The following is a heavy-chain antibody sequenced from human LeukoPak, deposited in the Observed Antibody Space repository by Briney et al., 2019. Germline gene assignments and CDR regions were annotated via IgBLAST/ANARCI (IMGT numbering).Heavy chain of an antibody. J-gene: IGHJ4*02. CDR2: IESATDVV. V-gene: IGHV3-48*02. CDR1: GFTFSSYS. CDR3: VRAPEGNYGPYYFDY. Sequence: GGSLRLSCAASGFTFSSYSMNWVRQAPGKGLQWISYIESATDVVYYADSVKGRFTISRDNAKDSLFLQMNSLRDEDTATYYCVRAPEGNYGPYYFDYWGQGTLVTVSS. D-gene: IGHD3-10*01.